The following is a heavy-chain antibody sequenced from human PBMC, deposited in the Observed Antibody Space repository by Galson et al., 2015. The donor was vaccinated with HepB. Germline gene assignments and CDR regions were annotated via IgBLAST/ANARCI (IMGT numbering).Heavy chain of an antibody. D-gene: IGHD5-12*01. J-gene: IGHJ4*02. CDR2: MNQDGSDK. Sequence: SLRLSCAASGFTFSNYWMNWVRQAPGKGLEWVANMNQDGSDKRYAESVRGRFTISRDNGKSSLFLQMISLRAEDTALYYCARGSRGSYDNWGQGSLVTVSS. V-gene: IGHV3-7*01. CDR1: GFTFSNYW. CDR3: ARGSRGSYDN.